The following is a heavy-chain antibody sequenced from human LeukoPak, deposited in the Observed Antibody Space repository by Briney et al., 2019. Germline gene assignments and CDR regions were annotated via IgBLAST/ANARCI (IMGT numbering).Heavy chain of an antibody. CDR3: ASSEDDYINWFDP. CDR1: GFTFSSYA. V-gene: IGHV3-21*01. D-gene: IGHD4-11*01. CDR2: ISSSSSYI. Sequence: PGGSLRLSCAASGFTFSSYAMSWVRQAPGKGLEWVSSISSSSSYIYYADSVKGRFTISRDNAKNSLYLQMNSLRAEDTAVYYCASSEDDYINWFDPWGQGTLVTVSS. J-gene: IGHJ5*02.